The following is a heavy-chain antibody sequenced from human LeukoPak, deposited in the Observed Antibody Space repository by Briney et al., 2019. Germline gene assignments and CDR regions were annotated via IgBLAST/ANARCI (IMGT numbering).Heavy chain of an antibody. CDR2: IKSKTDGGTT. J-gene: IGHJ3*02. CDR1: GFTFSNAW. CDR3: TTVRWEGYFDWSHFYAFDI. Sequence: GGSLRLSCAASGFTFSNAWMSWVRQAPGKGLEWVGRIKSKTDGGTTDYAAPVKGRFTVSRDDSKNTLYLQMNSLKTEDTAVYYCTTVRWEGYFDWSHFYAFDIWGQGTMVTVSS. V-gene: IGHV3-15*01. D-gene: IGHD3-9*01.